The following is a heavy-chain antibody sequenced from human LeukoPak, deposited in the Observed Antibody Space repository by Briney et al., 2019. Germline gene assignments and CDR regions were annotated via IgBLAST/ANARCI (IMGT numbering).Heavy chain of an antibody. CDR1: GGSFSGYY. CDR3: ATLYSRGY. D-gene: IGHD3-16*01. CDR2: INHSGST. V-gene: IGHV4-34*01. Sequence: SGTQSLTCAAYGGSFSGYYWSWIRQPPGKGLEWIGEINHSGSTNYNPSLKSRVTISVDTSKNQFSLKLSSVTAADTAVYYCATLYSRGYWGQGTLVTVSS. J-gene: IGHJ4*02.